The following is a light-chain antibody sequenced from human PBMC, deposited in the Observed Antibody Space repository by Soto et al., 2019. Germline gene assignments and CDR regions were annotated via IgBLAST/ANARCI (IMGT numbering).Light chain of an antibody. CDR1: SSDVGGYNY. CDR2: EVS. Sequence: QSVLTQPASVSGSPGQSITISCTGTSSDVGGYNYVSWYQQHPGKAPKLMIYEVSNRPSGVSNRFSGSKSGNTASLTISGLQAEDEADYYCSSYTSSSTVLVFGGGTQLTVL. CDR3: SSYTSSSTVLV. J-gene: IGLJ3*02. V-gene: IGLV2-14*01.